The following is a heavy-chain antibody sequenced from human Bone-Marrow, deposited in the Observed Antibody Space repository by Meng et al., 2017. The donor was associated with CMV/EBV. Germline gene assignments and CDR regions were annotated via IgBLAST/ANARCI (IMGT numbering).Heavy chain of an antibody. Sequence: SQTLSLTCAVYGGSFSGYYWSWIRQPPGKGLEWIGEINHSGSTNYNPSLQSRVTISVDTSKNQFSLKLSSVTAADTAVYYCARVRRGTIFGVVIRFVPWGQRTLVTVSS. CDR3: ARVRRGTIFGVVIRFVP. J-gene: IGHJ5*02. CDR1: GGSFSGYY. D-gene: IGHD3-3*01. V-gene: IGHV4-34*01. CDR2: INHSGST.